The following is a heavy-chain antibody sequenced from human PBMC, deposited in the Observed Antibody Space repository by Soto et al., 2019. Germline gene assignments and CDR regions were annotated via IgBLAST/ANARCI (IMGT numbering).Heavy chain of an antibody. V-gene: IGHV1-69*13. J-gene: IGHJ4*02. CDR2: IIPIFGTA. CDR1: GGTFSSYA. CDR3: ARELSWNSVFDY. Sequence: GASVKVSCKASGGTFSSYAISWVRQAPGQGLEWMGGIIPIFGTANYAQKFQGRVTITADESTSTAYMELSSLRSEDTAVYYCARELSWNSVFDYWGQGTLVTSPQ. D-gene: IGHD1-7*01.